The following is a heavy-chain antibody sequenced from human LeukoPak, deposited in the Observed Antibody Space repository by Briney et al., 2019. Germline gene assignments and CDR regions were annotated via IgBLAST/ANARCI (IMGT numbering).Heavy chain of an antibody. CDR2: IYYSGST. Sequence: SQTLSLTCTVSGGSISSGGYYWSWIRQHPGKGLEWIGYIYYSGSTYFNPSLKSRVTISVDTSKNQFSLKLSSVTAADTAVYYCARGISSSWYYFDYWGQGTLVIVSS. D-gene: IGHD6-13*01. CDR3: ARGISSSWYYFDY. CDR1: GGSISSGGYY. J-gene: IGHJ4*02. V-gene: IGHV4-31*03.